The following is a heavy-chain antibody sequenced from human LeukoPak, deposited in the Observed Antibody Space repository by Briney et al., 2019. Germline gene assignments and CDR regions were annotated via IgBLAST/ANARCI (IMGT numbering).Heavy chain of an antibody. Sequence: SETLSLTCTVSGGSISSSSYYWGWIRQPPGKGLEWIGSIYYSGSTYYNPSLKSRVTISVDTSKNQFSLKLSSVTAADTAVYYCARQAANYDILTGYSARDAFDIWGQGTMVTVSS. CDR1: GGSISSSSYY. J-gene: IGHJ3*02. V-gene: IGHV4-39*01. CDR2: IYYSGST. D-gene: IGHD3-9*01. CDR3: ARQAANYDILTGYSARDAFDI.